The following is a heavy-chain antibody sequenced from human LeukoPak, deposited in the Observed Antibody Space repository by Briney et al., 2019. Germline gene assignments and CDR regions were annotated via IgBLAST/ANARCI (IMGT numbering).Heavy chain of an antibody. Sequence: GGTLRLSCAASGFTFSSYGMSWVRQAPGKGLEWVSAISGSGGSTYYADSVKGRFTISRDNSKNTLYLQMNSLRAEDTAVYYCANAIRYFDSFDYWGQGTLVTVSS. J-gene: IGHJ4*02. D-gene: IGHD3-9*01. CDR1: GFTFSSYG. CDR2: ISGSGGST. CDR3: ANAIRYFDSFDY. V-gene: IGHV3-23*01.